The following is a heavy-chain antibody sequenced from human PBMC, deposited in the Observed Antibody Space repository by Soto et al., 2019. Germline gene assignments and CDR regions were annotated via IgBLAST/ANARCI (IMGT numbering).Heavy chain of an antibody. Sequence: PGGSLRLSCAASGFTFSSYSMNWVRQAPGKGLEWVSSISSSSSYIYYADSVKGRFTISRDNAKSSLYLQMNSLRAEDTAVYYCSRHNWNYGNWFDPWGQGTMVTVSS. V-gene: IGHV3-21*01. CDR2: ISSSSSYI. CDR3: SRHNWNYGNWFDP. CDR1: GFTFSSYS. J-gene: IGHJ5*02. D-gene: IGHD1-7*01.